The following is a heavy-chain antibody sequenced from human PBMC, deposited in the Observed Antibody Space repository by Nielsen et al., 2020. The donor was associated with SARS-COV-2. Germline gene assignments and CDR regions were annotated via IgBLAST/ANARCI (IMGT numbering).Heavy chain of an antibody. Sequence: SLKISCAASGFTFDDYAMHWVRQAPGKGLEWVSGISWNSGSIDYADSVKGRFTISRDNAKNSLYLQMNSLRAEDTALYYCARGALYSGYDYDYWGQGTLVTVSS. CDR1: GFTFDDYA. J-gene: IGHJ4*02. V-gene: IGHV3-9*01. D-gene: IGHD5-12*01. CDR3: ARGALYSGYDYDY. CDR2: ISWNSGSI.